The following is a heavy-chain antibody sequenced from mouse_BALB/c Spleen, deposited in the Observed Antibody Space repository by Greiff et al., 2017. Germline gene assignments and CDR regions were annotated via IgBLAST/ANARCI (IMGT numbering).Heavy chain of an antibody. J-gene: IGHJ3*01. CDR2: INSDGGST. CDR3: ARHVEYGITPWFAY. D-gene: IGHD2-10*02. V-gene: IGHV5-2*01. Sequence: VQLQQSGGGLVQPGESLKLSCESNEYEFPSHDMSWVRKTPEKRLELVAAINSDGGSTYYPDTMERRFIISRDNTKKTLYLQMSSLRSEDTALYYCARHVEYGITPWFAYWGQGTLVTVSA. CDR1: EYEFPSHD.